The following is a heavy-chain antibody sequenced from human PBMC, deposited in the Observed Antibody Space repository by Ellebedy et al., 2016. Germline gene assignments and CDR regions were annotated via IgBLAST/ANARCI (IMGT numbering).Heavy chain of an antibody. Sequence: ASVKVSCKASGHTFTSYGISWVRQAPGQGLEWMGWISAYNGNTIYAKKLQGRVTMTTDTSTSTDYMELRSLRSDDTSVYYCARDRGLTTFDYWGQGTLVTVSS. CDR3: ARDRGLTTFDY. CDR2: ISAYNGNT. D-gene: IGHD4-11*01. V-gene: IGHV1-18*01. CDR1: GHTFTSYG. J-gene: IGHJ4*02.